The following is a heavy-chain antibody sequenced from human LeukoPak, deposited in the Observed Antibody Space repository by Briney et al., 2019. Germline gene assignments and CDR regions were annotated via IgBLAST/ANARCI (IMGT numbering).Heavy chain of an antibody. CDR3: AGVVPAAIRLFDY. CDR2: IYYSGST. V-gene: IGHV4-39*01. Sequence: PSETLSLTCTVSGGSISSSSYYWGWIRQPPGKGLEWIGSIYYSGSTYYNSSLKSRVTISVDTSKNQFSLRLSSVTAADTAVYYSAGVVPAAIRLFDYWGQGTLVTVSS. D-gene: IGHD2-2*02. CDR1: GGSISSSSYY. J-gene: IGHJ4*02.